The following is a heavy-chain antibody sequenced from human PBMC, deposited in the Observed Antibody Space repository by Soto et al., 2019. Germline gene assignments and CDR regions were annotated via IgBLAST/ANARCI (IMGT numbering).Heavy chain of an antibody. V-gene: IGHV1-3*01. J-gene: IGHJ6*02. CDR2: INAGNGNT. Sequence: GASVKVSCKASGYTFTSYAMHWVRQAPGQRLEWMGWINAGNGNTKYSQKFQGRVTITRDTSASTAYMELSSLRSEDTAVYYCARVPLLRFLEWLPWYGMDVWGQGTTVPVSS. CDR3: ARVPLLRFLEWLPWYGMDV. D-gene: IGHD3-3*01. CDR1: GYTFTSYA.